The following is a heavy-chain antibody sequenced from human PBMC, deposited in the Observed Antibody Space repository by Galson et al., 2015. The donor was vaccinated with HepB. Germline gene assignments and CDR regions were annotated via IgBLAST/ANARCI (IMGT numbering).Heavy chain of an antibody. V-gene: IGHV5-51*01. J-gene: IGHJ4*02. Sequence: QSGAEVKKPGESLKISCKGSGYSFTSYWIGWVRQMPGKGLEWMGIIYPGDSDTRYSPSFQGQVTISADKSISTAYLQWSSLKASDTAMYYCVRRAYSSSWFTKPSDYWGQGTLVTVSS. D-gene: IGHD6-13*01. CDR2: IYPGDSDT. CDR3: VRRAYSSSWFTKPSDY. CDR1: GYSFTSYW.